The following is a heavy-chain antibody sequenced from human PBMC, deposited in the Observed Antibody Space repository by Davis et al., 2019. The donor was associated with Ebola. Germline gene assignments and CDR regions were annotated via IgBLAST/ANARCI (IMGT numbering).Heavy chain of an antibody. CDR1: GFTFSSSG. J-gene: IGHJ6*04. CDR2: ISYVGSNK. V-gene: IGHV3-30*03. CDR3: ARDLVVVVAATHGHYYGMDV. Sequence: GGSLRLSCAASGFTFSSSGMHWVRQAPGKGLEWVAVISYVGSNKYYADSVKGRFTISRDNSKNTLDLQMTSLRAEDTAVDYCARDLVVVVAATHGHYYGMDVWGKGTTVTVSS. D-gene: IGHD2-15*01.